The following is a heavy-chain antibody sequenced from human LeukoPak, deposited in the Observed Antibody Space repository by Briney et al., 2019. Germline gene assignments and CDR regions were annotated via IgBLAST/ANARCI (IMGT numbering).Heavy chain of an antibody. Sequence: SETLSLTCAVSGYSISSGYYWGWIRQPPGKGLEWIGSIYLSGRTYDNPSLKSRVTISLDTSKNRFSLKLPSVTAADTAVYYCARHASYSSSWHDYWGQGTLVTVSS. D-gene: IGHD6-13*01. CDR2: IYLSGRT. CDR3: ARHASYSSSWHDY. V-gene: IGHV4-38-2*01. CDR1: GYSISSGYY. J-gene: IGHJ4*02.